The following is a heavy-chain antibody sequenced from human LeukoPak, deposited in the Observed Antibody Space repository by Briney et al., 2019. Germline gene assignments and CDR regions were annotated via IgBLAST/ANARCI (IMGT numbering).Heavy chain of an antibody. D-gene: IGHD6-13*01. J-gene: IGHJ6*03. CDR2: IYYSGST. CDR1: GGSISSYY. V-gene: IGHV4-59*01. Sequence: PSETLSLTCTVSGGSISSYYWSWIRQPPGKGLEWIGYIYYSGSTSYNPSLKSRVTISVDTSKNQFSLKLSSVTAADTAVYYCARDRVAAAGDYYYYYMDVWGKGTTVTVSS. CDR3: ARDRVAAAGDYYYYYMDV.